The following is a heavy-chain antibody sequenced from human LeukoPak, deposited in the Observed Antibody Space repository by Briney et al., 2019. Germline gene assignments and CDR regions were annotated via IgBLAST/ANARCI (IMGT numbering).Heavy chain of an antibody. CDR2: IYTGGST. V-gene: IGHV4-61*02. CDR3: ARLPRYDYVWESYRRHFDY. Sequence: PSETLSLTCTVSGASINRGSYYWSWIRQPAGKGLEWIGRIYTGGSTNYNPSLKSRVTISIDTSKSQFSLKLSSVTAADTAVYYCARLPRYDYVWESYRRHFDYWGQGTLVTVSS. J-gene: IGHJ4*02. CDR1: GASINRGSYY. D-gene: IGHD3-16*02.